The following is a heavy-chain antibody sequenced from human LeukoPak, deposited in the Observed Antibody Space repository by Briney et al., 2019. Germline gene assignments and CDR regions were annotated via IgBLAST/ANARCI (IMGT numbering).Heavy chain of an antibody. D-gene: IGHD5-18*01. V-gene: IGHV3-23*01. Sequence: GGSLRLSCVASGFTFSTFAMNWVCQAPGKGLEWVSTISETGRSTYYADSVKGQFTISRDNSKNTLYLQMNSLRAEDTAVYYCAKDRGYSYGISEYWGQGTLVTVSS. CDR3: AKDRGYSYGISEY. J-gene: IGHJ4*02. CDR1: GFTFSTFA. CDR2: ISETGRST.